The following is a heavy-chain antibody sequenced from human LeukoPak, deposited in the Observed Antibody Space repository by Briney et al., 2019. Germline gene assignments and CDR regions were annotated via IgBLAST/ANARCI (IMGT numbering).Heavy chain of an antibody. J-gene: IGHJ3*02. CDR2: INTYNGNT. CDR3: ARDAPQWRNVFDI. CDR1: GYMFTSLG. V-gene: IGHV1-18*01. Sequence: ASVKVSCKASGYMFTSLGISWVRQAPGQGLEWMGWINTYNGNTNYAQKYRGRVTMTTDTSTSTVYMELRSLRSDDTAVYYCARDAPQWRNVFDIWGQGTMVTVSS. D-gene: IGHD6-19*01.